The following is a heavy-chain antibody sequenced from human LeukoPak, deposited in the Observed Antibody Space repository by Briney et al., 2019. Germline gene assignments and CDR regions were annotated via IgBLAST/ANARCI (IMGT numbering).Heavy chain of an antibody. V-gene: IGHV3-7*01. CDR3: ARDQHYDILTGYTGWYFDL. D-gene: IGHD3-9*01. CDR1: GFAFSSHW. Sequence: GGSLRLSCAASGFAFSSHWMSWVRQAPGGGLEWVANIRVDGTDKYYGYSVEGRFTISRDNAKNPLYLQMNSLRAEDTAVYYCARDQHYDILTGYTGWYFDLWGRGTLVTVSS. CDR2: IRVDGTDK. J-gene: IGHJ2*01.